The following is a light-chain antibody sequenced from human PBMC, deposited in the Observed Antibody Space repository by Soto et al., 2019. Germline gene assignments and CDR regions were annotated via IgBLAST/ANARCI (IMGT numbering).Light chain of an antibody. CDR2: GAS. J-gene: IGKJ2*01. V-gene: IGKV3-20*01. Sequence: EIVLTQSPGTLSLSPGERATLSCRASQSVSSNYLVWYQQKPGQAPRPLIYGASTRATGIPDRFSCSGSGTDFTLTISRLEPEDFAVYYCQQYAGSSYTFGQGTKLEIK. CDR1: QSVSSNY. CDR3: QQYAGSSYT.